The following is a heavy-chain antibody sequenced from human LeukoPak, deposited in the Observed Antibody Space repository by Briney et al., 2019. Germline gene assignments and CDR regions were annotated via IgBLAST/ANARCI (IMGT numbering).Heavy chain of an antibody. CDR1: GFTFSSYG. CDR3: AREEGIRASDWFDP. V-gene: IGHV3-21*01. Sequence: PGRSLRLSCAASGFTFSSYGMHWVRQAPGKGLEWVSSISSSSSCIYYADSVKGRFTISRDNAKNSLYLQMNSLRAEDTAVYYCAREEGIRASDWFDPWGQGTLVTVSS. J-gene: IGHJ5*02. D-gene: IGHD6-13*01. CDR2: ISSSSSCI.